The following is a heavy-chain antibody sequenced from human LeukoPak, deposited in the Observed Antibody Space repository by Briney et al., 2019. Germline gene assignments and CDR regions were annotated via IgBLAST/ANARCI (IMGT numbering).Heavy chain of an antibody. J-gene: IGHJ1*01. V-gene: IGHV3-21*01. Sequence: PGGSLRLSCAASGFTFSSYSMNWVRQAPGKGLEWVSSISSSSSYIYYADSVKGRFTISRDNAKNSLYLQMNSLRAEDTAVYYCARDSSGFGSPDEYFQHWGQGTLVTVS. D-gene: IGHD3-3*01. CDR2: ISSSSSYI. CDR3: ARDSSGFGSPDEYFQH. CDR1: GFTFSSYS.